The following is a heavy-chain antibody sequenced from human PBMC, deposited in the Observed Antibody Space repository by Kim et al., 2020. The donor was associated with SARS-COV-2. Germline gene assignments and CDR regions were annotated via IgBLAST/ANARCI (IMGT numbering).Heavy chain of an antibody. Sequence: SETLSLTCTVSGGSISSSSYYWGWIRQPPGKGLEWIGSIYYSGSTYYNPSLKSRVTISVDTSKNQFSLKLSSVTAADTAVYYCARQDGSTMVQGTGWFDPWGQGTLVTVSS. V-gene: IGHV4-39*01. D-gene: IGHD3-10*01. CDR3: ARQDGSTMVQGTGWFDP. CDR2: IYYSGST. CDR1: GGSISSSSYY. J-gene: IGHJ5*02.